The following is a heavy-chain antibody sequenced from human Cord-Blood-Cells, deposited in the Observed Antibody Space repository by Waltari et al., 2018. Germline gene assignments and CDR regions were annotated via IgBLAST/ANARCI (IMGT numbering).Heavy chain of an antibody. CDR2: ISYDGSNK. D-gene: IGHD6-6*01. Sequence: QVQLVESGGGVVQPGRSLRLSCAASGFTFSSYALPWLPQAPGKGLEWVAVISYDGSNKYYADAVKGRFTISRDNFKNTLYLQMNSLRAEDTAVYYCARGGYIAASPDYWGQGTLVTVSS. J-gene: IGHJ4*02. CDR1: GFTFSSYA. CDR3: ARGGYIAASPDY. V-gene: IGHV3-30*04.